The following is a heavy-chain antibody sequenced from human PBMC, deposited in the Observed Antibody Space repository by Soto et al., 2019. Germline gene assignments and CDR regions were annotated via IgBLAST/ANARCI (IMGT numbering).Heavy chain of an antibody. D-gene: IGHD4-4*01. CDR3: ARMVTTVTPYYYYGMDV. Sequence: SVKVSCKASGYTFTSYGISWVRQAPVQGLEWMGWISAYNGNTNYAQKLQGRVTMTTDTSTSTAYMELRSLRSDDTAVYYCARMVTTVTPYYYYGMDVWGQGTAVTVSS. V-gene: IGHV1-18*04. J-gene: IGHJ6*02. CDR2: ISAYNGNT. CDR1: GYTFTSYG.